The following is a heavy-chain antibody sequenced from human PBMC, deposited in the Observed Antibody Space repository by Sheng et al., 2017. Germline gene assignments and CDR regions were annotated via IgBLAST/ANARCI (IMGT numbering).Heavy chain of an antibody. CDR2: ISSSSSYT. CDR1: GFTFSDYY. J-gene: IGHJ4*02. Sequence: QVQLVESGGGLVKPGGSLRLSCAASGFTFSDYYMSWIRQAPGKGLEWVSYISSSSSYTNYADSVKGRFTISRDNAKNSLYLQMNSLRAEDTAVYYCARVPLYSGSYSFDYWGQGTLVTVSS. CDR3: ARVPLYSGSYSFDY. D-gene: IGHD1-26*01. V-gene: IGHV3-11*05.